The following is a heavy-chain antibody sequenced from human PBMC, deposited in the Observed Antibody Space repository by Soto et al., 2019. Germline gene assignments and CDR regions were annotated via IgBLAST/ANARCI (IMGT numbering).Heavy chain of an antibody. CDR1: GFTFSSYA. J-gene: IGHJ5*02. CDR3: ATELKDLHWFDP. V-gene: IGHV3-23*01. Sequence: PGGSLRLSCAASGFTFSSYAMSWVRQAPGKGLEWVSDISSSGSSTYYADSVKGRFTISRDNAKNSLYLQMNSLRDEDAAVHYCATELKDLHWFDPWGEVTLVTVSS. CDR2: ISSSGSST. D-gene: IGHD1-1*01.